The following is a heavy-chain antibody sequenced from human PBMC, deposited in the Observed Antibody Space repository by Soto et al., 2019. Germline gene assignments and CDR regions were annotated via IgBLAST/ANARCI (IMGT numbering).Heavy chain of an antibody. D-gene: IGHD3-3*01. CDR2: IVVGSGNT. V-gene: IGHV1-58*01. CDR3: AAGVVLEWSGDYYGMDV. J-gene: IGHJ6*02. Sequence: SVKLSCKAAGYSFTISAVHRGRQTHRQRLEWIGWIVVGSGNTNYAQKFQERVTINRDMSTSTAYMELSSLRSEDTAVYYCAAGVVLEWSGDYYGMDVWGQGTTVTVSS. CDR1: GYSFTISA.